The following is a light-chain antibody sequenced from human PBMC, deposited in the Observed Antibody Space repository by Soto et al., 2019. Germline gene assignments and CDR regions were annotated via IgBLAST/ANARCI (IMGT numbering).Light chain of an antibody. CDR1: SSNIGTYS. CDR3: AAWDDSLNGCV. J-gene: IGLJ1*01. V-gene: IGLV1-44*01. Sequence: QPVLTQPPSASGTPGQRVTISFSGSSSNIGTYSVSWYQQFPGTAPRLLIYSDNQRPSGVPDRFSASKSGASASLAISGLQSEDEADFYCAAWDDSLNGCVFGTGTKVTVL. CDR2: SDN.